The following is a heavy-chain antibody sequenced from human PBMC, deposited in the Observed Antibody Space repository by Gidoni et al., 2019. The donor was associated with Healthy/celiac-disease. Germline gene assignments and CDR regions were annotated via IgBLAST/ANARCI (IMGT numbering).Heavy chain of an antibody. J-gene: IGHJ4*02. Sequence: QVQLVQSGAEVKKPGASVKVSCKASGYTFTSYDINWLRQATGQGLEWMGWMNPNSNTGYAQKFQGRVTMTRNTSISTAYMELSSLRSEDTAVYYCARGSYYDYVWGSYRYNCFDYWGQGTLVTVSS. CDR3: ARGSYYDYVWGSYRYNCFDY. V-gene: IGHV1-8*01. CDR1: GYTFTSYD. CDR2: MNPNSNT. D-gene: IGHD3-16*02.